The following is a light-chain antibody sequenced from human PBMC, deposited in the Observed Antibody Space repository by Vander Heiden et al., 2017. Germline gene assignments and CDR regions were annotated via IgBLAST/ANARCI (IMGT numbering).Light chain of an antibody. CDR2: AAS. Sequence: DIQMTQHSPALSASVADRVASTCRARQSVSSYLDWYQQKPGKAPKLLIDAASSWESGVQARFSGSGSGTDFTLTISRLQPEDCATYDCQQGNSTPSLTFGGGTKVEIK. V-gene: IGKV1-39*01. CDR3: QQGNSTPSLT. J-gene: IGKJ4*01. CDR1: QSVSSY.